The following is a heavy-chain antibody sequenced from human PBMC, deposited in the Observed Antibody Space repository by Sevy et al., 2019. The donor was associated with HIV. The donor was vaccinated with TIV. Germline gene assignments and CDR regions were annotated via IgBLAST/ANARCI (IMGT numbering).Heavy chain of an antibody. CDR2: ISYAGDNK. CDR1: GFAFSDYA. Sequence: GGSLRLSCAASGFAFSDYAMHWVRQAPGKGLEWVAAISYAGDNKYFADSVKGRFTVSKDNSKNTLYLEMNSLRAEDTAVYYCAKAHADCSGGTCDTAHYYYDMDVWGRGATVTVSS. CDR3: AKAHADCSGGTCDTAHYYYDMDV. D-gene: IGHD2-15*01. J-gene: IGHJ6*02. V-gene: IGHV3-30*18.